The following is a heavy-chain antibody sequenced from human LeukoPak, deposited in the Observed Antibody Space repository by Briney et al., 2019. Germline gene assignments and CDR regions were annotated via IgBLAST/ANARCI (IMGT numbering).Heavy chain of an antibody. CDR3: ARRIAARPRGYWFDP. V-gene: IGHV4-34*01. CDR1: GGSSSGYY. D-gene: IGHD6-6*01. Sequence: SETLSLTCAVYGGSSSGYYWSWIRQPPGKGLEWIGEINHSGSTNYNPSLKSRVTISVDTSKNQFSLKVSSVTAADTAVYYCARRIAARPRGYWFDPWGQGTLVTVSS. CDR2: INHSGST. J-gene: IGHJ5*02.